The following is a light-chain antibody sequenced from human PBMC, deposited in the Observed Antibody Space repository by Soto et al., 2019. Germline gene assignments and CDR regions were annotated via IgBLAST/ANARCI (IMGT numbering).Light chain of an antibody. Sequence: QSALTQPRSVSGSPGQSVTISCTGTSSDVGDYNYVSWYQQHPGKAPKVMIYDVSKRPSGVPDRFSGSKSGNTASLTISGLQAEDEADYYCYSYAGRRALFGGGTKLTVL. V-gene: IGLV2-11*01. CDR1: SSDVGDYNY. CDR3: YSYAGRRAL. J-gene: IGLJ2*01. CDR2: DVS.